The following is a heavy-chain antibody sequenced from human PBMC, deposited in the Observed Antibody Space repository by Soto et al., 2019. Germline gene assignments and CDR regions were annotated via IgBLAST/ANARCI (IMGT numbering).Heavy chain of an antibody. CDR2: INAGNGNT. CDR1: GYTFTSYA. D-gene: IGHD6-13*01. J-gene: IGHJ4*02. CDR3: ARDRAAAGTFYGY. V-gene: IGHV1-3*01. Sequence: QVQLVQSGAEVKKPGASVKVSCKASGYTFTSYAMHWVRQAPGQRLEWMGWINAGNGNTKYSQKFQGRVTITRDTSASTAYMELSSLRSEDTAVYYCARDRAAAGTFYGYWGQGTLVTVSS.